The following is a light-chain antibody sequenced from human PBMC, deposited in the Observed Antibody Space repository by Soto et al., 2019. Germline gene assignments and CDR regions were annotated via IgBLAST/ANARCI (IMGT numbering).Light chain of an antibody. CDR3: QPWSTDIRV. V-gene: IGLV4-69*01. Sequence: QLVLTQSPSASASLGASVKLTCTLSSGHNSYAIAWHQQQPEKGPRYLMKVNSDGSHSKGDGIPDRFSGSSSGAERYLTISSLQSEDEADSYCQPWSTDIRVFGGGTKLTVL. CDR2: VNSDGSH. J-gene: IGLJ3*02. CDR1: SGHNSYA.